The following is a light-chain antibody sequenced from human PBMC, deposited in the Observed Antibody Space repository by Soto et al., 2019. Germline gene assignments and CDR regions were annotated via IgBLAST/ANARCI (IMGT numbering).Light chain of an antibody. J-gene: IGKJ1*01. CDR3: QQYNSYSPTWT. CDR1: QTVTSY. CDR2: DAS. V-gene: IGKV1-5*01. Sequence: DVQMTQSPSSLSASVGDSLTLTCRASQTVTSYLNWYQQKPGKAPKLLIYDASSLESGVPSRFSGSGSGTEFTLTISSLQPDDFATYYCQQYNSYSPTWTFGQGTKVDIK.